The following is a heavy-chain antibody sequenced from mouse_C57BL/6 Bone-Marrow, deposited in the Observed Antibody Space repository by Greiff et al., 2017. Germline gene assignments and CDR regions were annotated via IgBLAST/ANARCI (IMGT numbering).Heavy chain of an antibody. J-gene: IGHJ1*03. CDR2: IDPENGDT. CDR1: GFNIKDDY. CDR3: TERYFDV. V-gene: IGHV14-4*01. Sequence: VQMQQSGAELVRPGASVKLSCTASGFNIKDDYMHWVKQRPEQGLEWIGWIDPENGDTEYASKFQGKATITADTSSNTAYLQLSSLTSEDTAVYYCTERYFDVWGTGTTVTVSS.